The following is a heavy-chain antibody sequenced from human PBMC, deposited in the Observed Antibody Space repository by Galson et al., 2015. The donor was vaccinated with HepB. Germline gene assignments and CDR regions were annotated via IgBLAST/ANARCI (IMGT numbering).Heavy chain of an antibody. CDR2: IKSKTDGGTT. CDR1: GFTFSNAW. Sequence: LRLSCAASGFTFSNAWMSWVRQAPGKGLEWVGRIKSKTDGGTTDYAAPVKGRFTISRDDSKNTLYLQMNSLKTEDTAVYYCTTEVGYCTNGVCYILGYSSAWGQGTLVTVSS. J-gene: IGHJ5*02. CDR3: TTEVGYCTNGVCYILGYSSA. V-gene: IGHV3-15*01. D-gene: IGHD2-8*01.